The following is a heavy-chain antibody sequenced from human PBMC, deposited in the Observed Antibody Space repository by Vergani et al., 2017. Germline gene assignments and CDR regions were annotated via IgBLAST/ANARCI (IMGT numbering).Heavy chain of an antibody. Sequence: QVQLVQSGAEVKKPGSSVKVSCKASGGTFSSYAISWVRQAPGQGLEWMGRIIPIFGTANYAQKFQGRVTITADESTSTAYMELSSLRSEDTAVYYCAREGYCSSTSCSHYYYYYMDVWGKGTTVTVSS. D-gene: IGHD2-2*01. CDR2: IIPIFGTA. J-gene: IGHJ6*03. CDR3: AREGYCSSTSCSHYYYYYMDV. CDR1: GGTFSSYA. V-gene: IGHV1-69*18.